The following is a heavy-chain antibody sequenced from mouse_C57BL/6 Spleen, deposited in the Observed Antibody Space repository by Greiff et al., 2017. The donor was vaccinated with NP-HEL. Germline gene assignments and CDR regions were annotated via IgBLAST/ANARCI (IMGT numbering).Heavy chain of an antibody. CDR3: ASGNYYFDY. CDR2: ISDGGSYT. CDR1: GFTFSSYA. Sequence: EVQLVESGGGLVKPGGSLKLSCAASGFTFSSYAMSWVRQTPEKRLEWVATISDGGSYTYYPDNVKGRFTISRDNAKNNLYLQMSHLKSEDTAMYYCASGNYYFDYWGQGTTLTVSS. V-gene: IGHV5-4*01. J-gene: IGHJ2*01. D-gene: IGHD2-1*01.